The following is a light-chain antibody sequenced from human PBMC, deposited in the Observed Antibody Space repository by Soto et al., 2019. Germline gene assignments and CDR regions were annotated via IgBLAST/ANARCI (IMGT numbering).Light chain of an antibody. CDR1: QSISSF. J-gene: IGKJ5*01. CDR2: GAS. CDR3: QPHRTAAGT. V-gene: IGKV3-11*01. Sequence: IVLTQSPATMSLSPGERATLSCRASQSISSFLAWYQQKPGQAPRLLIYGASNRATGIPARFSGSGSGTDFTLTISSQRVEAFAVYYCQPHRTAAGTVGQGTRLEIK.